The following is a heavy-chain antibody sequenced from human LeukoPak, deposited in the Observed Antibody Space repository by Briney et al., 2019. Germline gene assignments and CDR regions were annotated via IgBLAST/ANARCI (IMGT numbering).Heavy chain of an antibody. V-gene: IGHV4-59*01. CDR3: ARGRGYFDPFDP. CDR1: GASMTNYY. CDR2: IYYSGIT. D-gene: IGHD3-9*01. Sequence: NPSETLSLTCTVSGASMTNYYWSWVRKPPGKGLEWIGYIYYSGITNYNPSLTSRVSISVDMSKNQFSLKLTSVTAADTAVYYCARGRGYFDPFDPWGQGTLVTVSS. J-gene: IGHJ5*02.